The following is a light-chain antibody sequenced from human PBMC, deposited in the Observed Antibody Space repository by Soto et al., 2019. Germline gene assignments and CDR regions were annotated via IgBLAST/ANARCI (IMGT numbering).Light chain of an antibody. J-gene: IGKJ1*01. CDR2: DAS. Sequence: ETVLTQSPATLSLSPGERATLSCRASQSVKTFLAWYQQKPGQAPRLLIYDASNRATGIPARFSGSGSGTDFTLTISSLEPEDFAVYYCQQRINGWTFGQGTKVEIK. CDR3: QQRINGWT. V-gene: IGKV3-11*01. CDR1: QSVKTF.